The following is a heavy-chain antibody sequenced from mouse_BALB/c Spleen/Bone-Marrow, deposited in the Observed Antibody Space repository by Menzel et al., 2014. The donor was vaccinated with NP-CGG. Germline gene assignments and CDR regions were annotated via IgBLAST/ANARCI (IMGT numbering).Heavy chain of an antibody. J-gene: IGHJ2*01. D-gene: IGHD2-14*01. CDR2: ISSGGSTI. V-gene: IGHV5-17*02. CDR3: ARDVPLYDVGYFDY. Sequence: EVKLMESGGGLVQPGGSRKLSCAASGFTFSSFGMHWVRQAPEKGLERVAYISSGGSTIYYADTVKGRFTISRDNPKNTLFLQMTSLRSEDTAMYYCARDVPLYDVGYFDYWGQGTTLTVSS. CDR1: GFTFSSFG.